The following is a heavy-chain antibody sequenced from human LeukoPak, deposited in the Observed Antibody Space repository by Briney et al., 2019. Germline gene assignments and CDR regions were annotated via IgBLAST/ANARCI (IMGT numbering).Heavy chain of an antibody. CDR2: IRYDGSNK. J-gene: IGHJ6*03. CDR1: GFTFSDHY. Sequence: GGSLRLSCAASGFTFSDHYMDWVRQAPGKGLEWVAFIRYDGSNKYYADSVKGRFTISRDNSKNTLYLQMNSLRAEDTAVYYCAKDSNYYMDVWGKGTTVTVSS. D-gene: IGHD2/OR15-2a*01. CDR3: AKDSNYYMDV. V-gene: IGHV3-30*02.